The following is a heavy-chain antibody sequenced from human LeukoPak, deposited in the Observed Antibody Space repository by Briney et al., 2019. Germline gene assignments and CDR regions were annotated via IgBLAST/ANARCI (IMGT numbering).Heavy chain of an antibody. CDR3: ARGTFDGDFWSG. CDR1: GFTFSSYE. V-gene: IGHV3-48*03. Sequence: PGGSLRLSCAASGFTFSSYEMNWVRQAPGRGLEWVSYISSSGSTIYYADSVKGRFTISRDNAKNTLHLQMNSLRAEDTAVYYCARGTFDGDFWSGWGQGTLVTVSS. J-gene: IGHJ4*02. D-gene: IGHD3-3*01. CDR2: ISSSGSTI.